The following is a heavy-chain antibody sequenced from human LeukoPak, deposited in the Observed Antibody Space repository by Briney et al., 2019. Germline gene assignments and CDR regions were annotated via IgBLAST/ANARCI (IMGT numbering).Heavy chain of an antibody. CDR3: AKDSKKNVLLWFGELFPYYYYGMDV. D-gene: IGHD3-10*01. V-gene: IGHV3-23*01. CDR2: ISGSCGST. CDR1: GITFSSYA. J-gene: IGHJ6*02. Sequence: GGSLRLSCAASGITFSSYAMSWVRQAPGKGLEWVSAISGSCGSTYYADSVKGRFTISRDNSKNTLYLQMNSLRAEDTAVYYCAKDSKKNVLLWFGELFPYYYYGMDVWGQGTTVTVSS.